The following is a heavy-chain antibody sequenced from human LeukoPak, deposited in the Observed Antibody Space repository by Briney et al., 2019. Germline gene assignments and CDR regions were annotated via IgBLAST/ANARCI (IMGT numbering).Heavy chain of an antibody. Sequence: QPGGSLRLSCAASGFTFSSYAMSWVRQAPGKGLEWVSAISGSGGSTYYADSVKGRFTISRDNSKNTLYLQMNSLRAEDTAVYYCAKDPDEYSSSSFPFDYWGQGTLVTVSS. CDR1: GFTFSSYA. J-gene: IGHJ4*02. CDR2: ISGSGGST. V-gene: IGHV3-23*01. CDR3: AKDPDEYSSSSFPFDY. D-gene: IGHD6-6*01.